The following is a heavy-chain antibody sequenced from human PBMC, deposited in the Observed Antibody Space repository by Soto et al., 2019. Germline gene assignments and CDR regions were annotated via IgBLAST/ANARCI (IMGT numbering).Heavy chain of an antibody. D-gene: IGHD6-13*01. V-gene: IGHV4-59*01. CDR3: AIVGRLITAAGLLDA. Sequence: SETLSLTCTISNGSIGSYYWTWIRQPPGKGLEWIGHIYYSGSTNYNPSLKSRLTLSLDTSKNQFSLKLTSVTAADTAVYYCAIVGRLITAAGLLDAWGQGTLVTVS. J-gene: IGHJ5*02. CDR1: NGSIGSYY. CDR2: IYYSGST.